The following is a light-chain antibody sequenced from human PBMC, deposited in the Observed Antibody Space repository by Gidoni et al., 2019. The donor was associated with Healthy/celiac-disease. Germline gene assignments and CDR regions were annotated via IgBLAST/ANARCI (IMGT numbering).Light chain of an antibody. Sequence: QSALTQPASVSRSPGQSITISRTATSSDVGGYNYVSWYQQHPGKAPKLMIYEVSNRPSGVSNRFSGSKSGNTASLTISGLQAEDEADYYCSSYTSSSTLYVVFGGGTKLTVL. CDR1: SSDVGGYNY. CDR2: EVS. V-gene: IGLV2-14*01. J-gene: IGLJ2*01. CDR3: SSYTSSSTLYVV.